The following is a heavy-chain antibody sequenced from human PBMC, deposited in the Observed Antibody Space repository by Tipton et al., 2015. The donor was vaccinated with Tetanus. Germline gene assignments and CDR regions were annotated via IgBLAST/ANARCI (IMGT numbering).Heavy chain of an antibody. CDR1: GASFSDYY. V-gene: IGHV4-34*01. CDR2: INHSGIP. Sequence: LSLTCAVYGASFSDYYWSWIRQAPGXGLEWIGEINHSGIPNHXXXLKSRVTLSVDTSKNQFSLKLNSVTAADTAMYYCVTVNFPNYYHYGMDVWCQGTTVTVSS. CDR3: VTVNFPNYYHYGMDV. J-gene: IGHJ6*02. D-gene: IGHD1-1*01.